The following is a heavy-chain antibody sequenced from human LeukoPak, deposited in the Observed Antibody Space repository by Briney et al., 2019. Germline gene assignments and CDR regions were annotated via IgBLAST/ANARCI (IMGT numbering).Heavy chain of an antibody. D-gene: IGHD1-14*01. Sequence: PSETLSLTCAVYGGSFSGYYWSWIRQPPGKGLEWIGEINHSGSTNYNPSLRSRVTISVDTSKNQFSLRLTSVTAADTAVYYCATVPDLGPGYFDDLGQGTLVTVSS. CDR1: GGSFSGYY. CDR3: ATVPDLGPGYFDD. J-gene: IGHJ4*02. CDR2: INHSGST. V-gene: IGHV4-34*01.